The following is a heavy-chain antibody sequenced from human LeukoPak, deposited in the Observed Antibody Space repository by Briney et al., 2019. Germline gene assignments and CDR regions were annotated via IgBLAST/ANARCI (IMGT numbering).Heavy chain of an antibody. J-gene: IGHJ4*02. V-gene: IGHV3-48*02. CDR3: ARDYGGHGEYFDY. D-gene: IGHD4-23*01. CDR1: GFSFSSYN. CDR2: ISGSGKTI. Sequence: GGSLTLSCAASGFSFSSYNINWVRQAPGKGLEWVSYISGSGKTIYYADSVKGRFTTSRDNAKNSVYLQMNSLRDEDTAVYHCARDYGGHGEYFDYWGQGNLVTVSS.